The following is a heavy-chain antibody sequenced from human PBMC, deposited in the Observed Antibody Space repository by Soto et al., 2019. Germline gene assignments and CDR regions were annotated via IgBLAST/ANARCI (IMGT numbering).Heavy chain of an antibody. CDR1: GGTFSSYA. Sequence: QVQLVQSGAEVKKPGSSVKVSCKASGGTFSSYAISWVRQAPGQGLEWMGGIIPIFGTANYAQKFQGRVXIXAVXSTSTAYMELSSLRSEDTAVYYCASAIAVAGDFDYWGQGALVTVSS. V-gene: IGHV1-69*12. J-gene: IGHJ4*02. CDR2: IIPIFGTA. D-gene: IGHD6-19*01. CDR3: ASAIAVAGDFDY.